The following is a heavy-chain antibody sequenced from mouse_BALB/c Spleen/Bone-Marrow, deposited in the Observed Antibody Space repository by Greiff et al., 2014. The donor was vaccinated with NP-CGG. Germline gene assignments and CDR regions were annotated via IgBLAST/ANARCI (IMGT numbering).Heavy chain of an antibody. CDR1: GYTFSSYW. J-gene: IGHJ3*01. CDR3: ARELGLRLAY. Sequence: VQRVESGAELMKPGASVKISCKASGYTFSSYWIEWVKQRPGHGLEWIGEILPGSGSTNYNEKFKGKATFTADTSSNTAYMQLSSLTSEDPAVYYCARELGLRLAYWGQGTLVTVSA. D-gene: IGHD3-1*01. CDR2: ILPGSGST. V-gene: IGHV1-9*01.